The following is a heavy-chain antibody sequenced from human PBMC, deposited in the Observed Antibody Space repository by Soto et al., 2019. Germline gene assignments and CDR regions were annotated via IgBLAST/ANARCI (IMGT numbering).Heavy chain of an antibody. Sequence: ASVKVSCQASGYTFTSYDINWVRQATGQGLEGKGRMNPNSGKKSYAQKIQGRVTMTRNTSISTAYMELSSLRSEDTALYYCARATRYCSSTSCRGNHYYYYYMDVWGKGTTVTVSS. J-gene: IGHJ6*03. V-gene: IGHV1-8*01. CDR2: MNPNSGKK. CDR3: ARATRYCSSTSCRGNHYYYYYMDV. CDR1: GYTFTSYD. D-gene: IGHD2-2*01.